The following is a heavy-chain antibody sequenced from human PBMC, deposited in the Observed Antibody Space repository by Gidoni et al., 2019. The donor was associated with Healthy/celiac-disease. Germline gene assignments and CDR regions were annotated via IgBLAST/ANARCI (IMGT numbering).Heavy chain of an antibody. V-gene: IGHV5-10-1*03. CDR1: GYSFTSYW. J-gene: IGHJ3*02. Sequence: EVQLVQSGAEVKKPGESLRISCKGSGYSFTSYWISWVRQMPGKGLEWMGRIDPSDSYTNYSPSFQGHVTISADKSISTAYLQWSSLKASDTAMYYCARQPIAVAGRGADAFDIWGQGTMVTVSS. D-gene: IGHD6-19*01. CDR3: ARQPIAVAGRGADAFDI. CDR2: IDPSDSYT.